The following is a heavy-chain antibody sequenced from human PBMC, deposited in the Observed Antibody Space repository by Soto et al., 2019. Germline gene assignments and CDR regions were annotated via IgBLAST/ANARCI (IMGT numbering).Heavy chain of an antibody. CDR1: GYGFSAYY. CDR2: MNPNSGNT. CDR3: ARTLYGDNVDY. V-gene: IGHV1-8*02. Sequence: VSVKVSCKASGYGFSAYYIHWVRQATGQGLEWMGWMNPNSGNTGYAQKFQGRVTMTRNTSISTAYMELSSLRSEDTAVYYCARTLYGDNVDYWGQGTLVTVS. J-gene: IGHJ4*02. D-gene: IGHD4-17*01.